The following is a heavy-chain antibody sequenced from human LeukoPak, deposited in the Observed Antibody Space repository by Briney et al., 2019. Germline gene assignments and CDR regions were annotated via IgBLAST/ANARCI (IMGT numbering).Heavy chain of an antibody. CDR1: GFTFSTYG. J-gene: IGHJ5*01. CDR3: GYYNSGSYSTPDS. Sequence: PGGSLRLSCAASGFTFSTYGMSWVRQAPGKGLEWVSSISGSGLSTYYADSVKGRFTISRDNSKNTLYLQMKTLRSEDTAVYYCGYYNSGSYSTPDSWGQGTQVTVSS. V-gene: IGHV3-23*01. D-gene: IGHD3-10*01. CDR2: ISGSGLST.